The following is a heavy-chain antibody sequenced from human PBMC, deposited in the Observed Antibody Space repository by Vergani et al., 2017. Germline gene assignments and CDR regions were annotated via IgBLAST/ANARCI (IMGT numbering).Heavy chain of an antibody. D-gene: IGHD2-2*01. J-gene: IGHJ5*02. CDR2: INPSGGST. CDR3: AGDSRYCXSTSCYVGRDWFDP. Sequence: QVQLVQSGAEVKKPGASEKVSCKASGYTFTSYYMHWVRQAPGQGLEWMGIINPSGGSTSYAQKFQGRVTMTRDTSTSTVYMELSSLRSEDTAVYYCAGDSRYCXSTSCYVGRDWFDPWGQGTLVTVSS. CDR1: GYTFTSYY. V-gene: IGHV1-46*01.